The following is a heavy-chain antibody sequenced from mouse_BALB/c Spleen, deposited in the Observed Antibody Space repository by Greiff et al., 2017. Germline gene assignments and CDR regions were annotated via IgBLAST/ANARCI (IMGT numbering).Heavy chain of an antibody. CDR2: ISSGSSTI. D-gene: IGHD1-1*01. J-gene: IGHJ4*01. V-gene: IGHV5-17*02. CDR3: ARYPYGSSYDYAMDY. Sequence: EVKLMESGGGLVQPGGSRKLSCAASGFTFSSFGMHWVRQAPEKGLEWVAYISSGSSTIYYADTVKGRFTISRDNPKNTLFLQMTSLRSEDTAMYYCARYPYGSSYDYAMDYWGQGTSVTVSS. CDR1: GFTFSSFG.